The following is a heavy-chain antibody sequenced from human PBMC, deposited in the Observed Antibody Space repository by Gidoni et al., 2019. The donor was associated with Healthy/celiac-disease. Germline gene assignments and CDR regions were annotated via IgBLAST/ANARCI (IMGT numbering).Heavy chain of an antibody. CDR1: GGSISSYY. J-gene: IGHJ4*02. Sequence: QVQLQASGPGLVKPSETLSLTCTVSGGSISSYYWSWIRQPPGKGLEWIVYIYYSGSTNYNPSLKSRVTISVDTSKNQFSLKLSSVTAADTAVYYCARAFEGSGYCSGGSCPLGYWGQGTLVTVSS. D-gene: IGHD2-15*01. CDR2: IYYSGST. CDR3: ARAFEGSGYCSGGSCPLGY. V-gene: IGHV4-59*01.